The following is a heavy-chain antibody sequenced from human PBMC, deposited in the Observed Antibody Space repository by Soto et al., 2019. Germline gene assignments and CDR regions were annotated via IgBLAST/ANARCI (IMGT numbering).Heavy chain of an antibody. CDR3: TRKTGGYYFFEY. J-gene: IGHJ4*02. Sequence: QVQLQESGPGLVKPSDTLSLTCAVSGTSISGDYWWGWIRQTPGKGLEWIGYISSGGATHYNPSLGSRLTMSVDTSRSQFSLKLSSVTAVDAALYYCTRKTGGYYFFEYWGRGTLVIVSS. CDR1: GTSISGDYW. CDR2: ISSGGAT. V-gene: IGHV4-28*01. D-gene: IGHD2-8*02.